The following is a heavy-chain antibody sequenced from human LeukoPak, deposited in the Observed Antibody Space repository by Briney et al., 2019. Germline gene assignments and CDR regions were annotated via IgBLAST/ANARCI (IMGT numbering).Heavy chain of an antibody. CDR2: INAGNGNT. Sequence: GASVKVSCKASGYTFTSYAMHWGRQAPGQRVEWMGWINAGNGNTKYSQKFQGRVTITRDTSASTAYMELSSLRSEDTAVYYCASAPAPHLPLDYWGQGTLVTVSS. CDR3: ASAPAPHLPLDY. CDR1: GYTFTSYA. J-gene: IGHJ4*02. V-gene: IGHV1-3*01.